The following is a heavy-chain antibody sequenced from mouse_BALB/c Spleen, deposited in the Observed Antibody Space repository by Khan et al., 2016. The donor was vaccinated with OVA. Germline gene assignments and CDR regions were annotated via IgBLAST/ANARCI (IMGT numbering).Heavy chain of an antibody. J-gene: IGHJ3*01. V-gene: IGHV2-2*02. CDR2: IWSGGTT. CDR3: ASLYEYGEGFAY. CDR1: GFSLTSYG. Sequence: QVQLQQSGPGLIQPSQSLSITCTVSGFSLTSYGVHWVRQSPGKGLEWLGVIWSGGTTDYNVAFISRLTISKDNSKSQVFLKMNSLQANDTAIYYWASLYEYGEGFAYWGQGTLVTVSA. D-gene: IGHD2-4*01.